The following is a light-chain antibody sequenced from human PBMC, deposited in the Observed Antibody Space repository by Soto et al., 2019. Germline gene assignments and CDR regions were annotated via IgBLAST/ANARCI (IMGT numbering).Light chain of an antibody. CDR2: DVS. CDR1: QGISSY. CDR3: QQLNSYPIT. Sequence: DIQLTQSPSFLSASVGDRVTITCRASQGISSYLAWYQQKPGKAPKLLIYDVSTLQSGDPSRFSGSGSGTEFTLRISSLQPEDFATYHCQQLNSYPITFGQGTRLEMK. V-gene: IGKV1-9*01. J-gene: IGKJ5*01.